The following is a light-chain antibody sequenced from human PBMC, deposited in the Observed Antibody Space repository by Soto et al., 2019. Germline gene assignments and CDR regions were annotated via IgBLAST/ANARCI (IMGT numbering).Light chain of an antibody. Sequence: QSVLTQPPSVSGAPGQRVTISFTGSSSNIGAGYDVHWYQQLPGTAPKLLIYGNSNRPSGVPDRFSGSKSGTSASLAITGLQAEYEADYYCQSYDSSLSGYWVFGGGTKVTVL. V-gene: IGLV1-40*01. J-gene: IGLJ3*02. CDR1: SSNIGAGYD. CDR2: GNS. CDR3: QSYDSSLSGYWV.